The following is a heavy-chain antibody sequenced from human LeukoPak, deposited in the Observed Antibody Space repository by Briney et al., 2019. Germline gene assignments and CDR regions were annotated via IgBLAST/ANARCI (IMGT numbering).Heavy chain of an antibody. D-gene: IGHD1-26*01. CDR3: TVWSGSSYLEYLQH. CDR2: IWYDGSKK. V-gene: IGHV3-33*01. Sequence: GTSLRLSCAASGLIFSHYGMHWVRQSPGKGLEWVALIWYDGSKKYYADSVKGRFTISRDNAKDTLYLQMDSLRVEDTAVYYCTVWSGSSYLEYLQHWGQGTLVSVSA. CDR1: GLIFSHYG. J-gene: IGHJ1*01.